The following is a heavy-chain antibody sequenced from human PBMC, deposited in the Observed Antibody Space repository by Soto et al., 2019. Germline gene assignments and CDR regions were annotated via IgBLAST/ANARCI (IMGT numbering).Heavy chain of an antibody. CDR1: GGSISSGGYS. CDR3: ARVRAAAGTNWFDP. CDR2: IYHSGST. D-gene: IGHD6-13*01. V-gene: IGHV4-30-2*01. J-gene: IGHJ5*02. Sequence: PSETLSLTCAVSGGSISSGGYSWSWIRQPPGKGLEWIGYIYHSGSTYYNPSLKSRVAISVDRSKNQFSLKLSSVTAADTAVYYCARVRAAAGTNWFDPWGQGTLVTVSS.